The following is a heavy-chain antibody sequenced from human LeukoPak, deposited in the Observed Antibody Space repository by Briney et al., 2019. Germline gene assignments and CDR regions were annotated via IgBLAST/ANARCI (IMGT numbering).Heavy chain of an antibody. J-gene: IGHJ4*02. V-gene: IGHV4-59*01. CDR3: AGSRDGYINLDY. Sequence: SETLSLTCSVSSASISDYYWSSIRQSPGKGLEWIGFAHDSGTTNSNPSLESRVTISVDTSKNQFSLRLTSITAADTAVYYCAGSRDGYINLDYWGQGTLVTVSS. CDR2: AHDSGTT. D-gene: IGHD5-24*01. CDR1: SASISDYY.